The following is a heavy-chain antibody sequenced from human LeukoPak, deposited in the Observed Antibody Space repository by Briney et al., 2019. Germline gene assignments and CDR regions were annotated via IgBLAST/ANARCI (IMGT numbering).Heavy chain of an antibody. CDR2: ITSTGSYI. CDR1: AFSFSDYN. Sequence: PGGSLRLSCAASAFSFSDYNMNWVRQAPGKGLEWVSSITSTGSYIYYADSVKGRFTISRDNSKNTLYLQMNSLRAEDTAVYYCAISRDYGDYYFDYWGQGTLVTVSS. V-gene: IGHV3-21*04. D-gene: IGHD4-17*01. J-gene: IGHJ4*02. CDR3: AISRDYGDYYFDY.